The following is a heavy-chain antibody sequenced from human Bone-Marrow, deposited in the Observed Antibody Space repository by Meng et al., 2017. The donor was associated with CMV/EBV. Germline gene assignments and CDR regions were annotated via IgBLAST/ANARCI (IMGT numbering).Heavy chain of an antibody. Sequence: GGSLRLSCAVSGFTLSSYGMHWVRQAPGKGLEWVAFIRYDGSNKYYADSVKGRFTISRDNSKNTLYLQMNSLRAEDTAVYYCAKDGVTVVPAANEYYFDYWGQGTLVTVS. D-gene: IGHD2-2*01. CDR1: GFTLSSYG. CDR3: AKDGVTVVPAANEYYFDY. J-gene: IGHJ4*02. V-gene: IGHV3-30*02. CDR2: IRYDGSNK.